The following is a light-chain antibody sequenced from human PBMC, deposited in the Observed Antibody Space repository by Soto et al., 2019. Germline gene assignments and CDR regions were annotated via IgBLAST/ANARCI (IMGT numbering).Light chain of an antibody. CDR3: QQYGNSPWT. CDR2: GVS. J-gene: IGKJ1*01. CDR1: QSVSSY. Sequence: EIVLTQSPATLSLSPGERATLSCRASQSVSSYLAWYQQKPGQAPRLLIYGVSNRATGIPDRFSGSGSGTDFTLTISRLEPEDFAVYHCQQYGNSPWTFGQGTKVDIK. V-gene: IGKV3-20*01.